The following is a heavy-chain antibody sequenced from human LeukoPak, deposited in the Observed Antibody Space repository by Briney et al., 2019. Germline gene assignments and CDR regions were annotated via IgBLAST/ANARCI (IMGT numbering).Heavy chain of an antibody. CDR1: GLTFSSYS. Sequence: PGGSLRLSCVASGLTFSSYSMNWVRQAPGKGLEWISYISSSSSTIYYADSVKGRFTISRDNAKNSLYLQMNSVRAEDTAVYYCASGKGHDFWSGYLSWFDPWGQGTLVTVSS. V-gene: IGHV3-48*04. J-gene: IGHJ5*02. CDR2: ISSSSSTI. CDR3: ASGKGHDFWSGYLSWFDP. D-gene: IGHD3-3*01.